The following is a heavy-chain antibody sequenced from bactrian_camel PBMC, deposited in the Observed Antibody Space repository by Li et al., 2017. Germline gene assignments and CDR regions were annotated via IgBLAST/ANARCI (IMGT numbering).Heavy chain of an antibody. CDR3: AADETCVRWYLPGSADFGA. J-gene: IGHJ6*01. V-gene: IGHV3S53*01. CDR1: AYESMTC. D-gene: IGHD2*01. Sequence: QVQLVESGGGSVQAGGSLTLSCVASAYESMTCLGWFRQAPGKEREGVARLDEDGNAAYSESVKGRFTISRDNGENTVYLQMNSLKPEDTAMYYCAADETCVRWYLPGSADFGAWGQGTQVTVS. CDR2: LDEDGNA.